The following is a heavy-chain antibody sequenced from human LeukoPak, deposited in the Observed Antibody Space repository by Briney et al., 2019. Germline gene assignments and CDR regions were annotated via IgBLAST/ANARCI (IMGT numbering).Heavy chain of an antibody. V-gene: IGHV3-30*02. CDR2: IRYDGSNK. CDR1: GFTFSSYG. Sequence: PGGFLRLSCAASGFTFSSYGMHWVRQAPGKGLEWVAFIRYDGSNKYYADSVKGRFTIPRDNSKNTLYLQMNSLRAEDTAVYYCAKGERGYSYGSFDYWGQGTLVTVSS. CDR3: AKGERGYSYGSFDY. J-gene: IGHJ4*02. D-gene: IGHD5-18*01.